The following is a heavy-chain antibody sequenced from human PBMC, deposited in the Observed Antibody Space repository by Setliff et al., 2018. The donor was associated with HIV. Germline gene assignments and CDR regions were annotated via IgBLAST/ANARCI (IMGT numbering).Heavy chain of an antibody. CDR3: ATDPGYSSTWYSESFQH. CDR1: GYTFSSYG. D-gene: IGHD6-13*01. J-gene: IGHJ1*01. Sequence: ASVKVSCKASGYTFSSYGISWVRQAPGQGLEWVGWISAYNGDTKYAQKLQGRVTMTTDTSTSTAYMELSSLRSDDTAMYYCATDPGYSSTWYSESFQHWGQGTVVTVSS. CDR2: ISAYNGDT. V-gene: IGHV1-18*01.